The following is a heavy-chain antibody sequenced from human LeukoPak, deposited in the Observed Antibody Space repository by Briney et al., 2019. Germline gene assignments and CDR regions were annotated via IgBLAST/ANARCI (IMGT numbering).Heavy chain of an antibody. CDR1: GGSISSTTYY. CDR3: ARGKQWPYYYGMDV. J-gene: IGHJ6*02. Sequence: SETLSLTCTVSGGSISSTTYYWAWIRQPPGKGLEWIGSIYYSGSTYYNPSLKSRVIISADTSKNQFSLKLSTVTAADTAVYYCARGKQWPYYYGMDVWGQGTTVTVSS. CDR2: IYYSGST. V-gene: IGHV4-39*07. D-gene: IGHD6-19*01.